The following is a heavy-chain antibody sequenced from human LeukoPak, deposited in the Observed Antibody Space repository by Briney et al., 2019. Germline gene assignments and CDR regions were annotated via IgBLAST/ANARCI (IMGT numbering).Heavy chain of an antibody. CDR2: INPSGGST. D-gene: IGHD2-2*01. Sequence: GASVKVSCKASGYTFTSYYMHWVRQAPGQGLEWMGIINPSGGSTSYAQKFQGRVTMTRDTSTSTVYMELSSLRSEDTAVYYCARTFEDIVVVPAAIRGAGVFDYWGQGTLVTVSS. V-gene: IGHV1-46*01. J-gene: IGHJ4*02. CDR3: ARTFEDIVVVPAAIRGAGVFDY. CDR1: GYTFTSYY.